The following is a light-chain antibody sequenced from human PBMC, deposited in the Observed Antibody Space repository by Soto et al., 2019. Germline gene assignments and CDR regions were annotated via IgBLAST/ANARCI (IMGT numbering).Light chain of an antibody. CDR2: GNS. V-gene: IGLV1-40*01. CDR3: QSYDSSLSGSVV. J-gene: IGLJ2*01. Sequence: QSVLTQPPSVSGAPGQRVTISCTGSSSNIGAGYDVHWYQRLPGTAPKLLIYGNSNRPSGVPDRFSGSKSGTSASLAITGLQAEDEADYYCQSYDSSLSGSVVFGGGTKLTV. CDR1: SSNIGAGYD.